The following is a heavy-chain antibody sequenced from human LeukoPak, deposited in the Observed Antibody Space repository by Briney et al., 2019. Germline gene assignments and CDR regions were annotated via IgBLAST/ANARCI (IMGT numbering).Heavy chain of an antibody. V-gene: IGHV3-30*04. D-gene: IGHD6-13*01. J-gene: IGHJ6*02. CDR1: GFTFSSYA. CDR2: ISYDGSNK. Sequence: GGSLRLSCAASGFTFSSYAMHWVRQAPGKGLEWVAVISYDGSNKYYADSVKGRFTISRDNSKNTLYLQINTLRAEDTAVYYCAKDGPGYSSIYYYGMDVWGQGTTVTVSS. CDR3: AKDGPGYSSIYYYGMDV.